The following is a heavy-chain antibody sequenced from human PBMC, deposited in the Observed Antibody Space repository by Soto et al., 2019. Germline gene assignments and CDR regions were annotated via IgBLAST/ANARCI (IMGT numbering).Heavy chain of an antibody. J-gene: IGHJ5*02. CDR1: GFTFSSYG. Sequence: GGSLRLSCAASGFTFSSYGMHWVRQAPGKGLEWVAVIWYDGSNKYYADSVKGRFTISRDNSKNTLYLQMNSLRAEDTAVYYCARGSEVYCSSTSCYGWFDPCGQGTLVTVSS. CDR2: IWYDGSNK. CDR3: ARGSEVYCSSTSCYGWFDP. D-gene: IGHD2-2*01. V-gene: IGHV3-33*01.